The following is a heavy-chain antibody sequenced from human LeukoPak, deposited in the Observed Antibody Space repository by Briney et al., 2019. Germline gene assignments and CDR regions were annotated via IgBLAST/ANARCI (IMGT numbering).Heavy chain of an antibody. CDR3: AREGRYSSSLYSDY. V-gene: IGHV1-69*04. CDR2: IIPILGIA. CDR1: GGTFSSYA. J-gene: IGHJ4*02. D-gene: IGHD6-13*01. Sequence: ASVKVSCKASGGTFSSYAISWVRQAPGQGLEWMGRIIPILGIANYAQKFQGRVTITADKSTSTVYMELSGLRSEDTAVYYCAREGRYSSSLYSDYWGQGTLVTVSS.